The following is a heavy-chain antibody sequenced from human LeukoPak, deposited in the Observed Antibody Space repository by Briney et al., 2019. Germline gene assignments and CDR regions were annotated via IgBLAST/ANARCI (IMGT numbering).Heavy chain of an antibody. D-gene: IGHD3-9*01. CDR3: ARRYYDILTGDFNFDY. CDR2: IYYSGST. Sequence: SETLSLTFTVSGGSISSYYWSWIRQPPGKGLEWIGYIYYSGSTNYNPSLKSRVTISVDTSKNRFSLKLSSVTAADTAVYYCARRYYDILTGDFNFDYWGQGTLVTVSS. V-gene: IGHV4-59*08. CDR1: GGSISSYY. J-gene: IGHJ4*02.